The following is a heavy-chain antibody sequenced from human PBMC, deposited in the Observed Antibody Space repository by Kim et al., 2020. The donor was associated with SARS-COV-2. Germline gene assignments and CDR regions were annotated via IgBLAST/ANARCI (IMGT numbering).Heavy chain of an antibody. CDR1: GFTFSSYG. CDR2: IWYDGSNK. CDR3: AREYGSGSYRLDY. Sequence: GGSLRLSCAASGFTFSSYGMHWVRQAPGKGLEWVAVIWYDGSNKYYADSVKGRFTISRDNSKNTLYLQMNSLRAEDTAVYYCAREYGSGSYRLDYWGQGTLVTVSS. D-gene: IGHD3-10*01. J-gene: IGHJ4*02. V-gene: IGHV3-33*01.